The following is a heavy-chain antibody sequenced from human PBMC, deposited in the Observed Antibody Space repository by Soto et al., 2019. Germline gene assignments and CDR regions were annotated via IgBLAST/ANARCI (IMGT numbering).Heavy chain of an antibody. Sequence: LRLSCAASGITFNTYWMTWVRQAPGKGLEWVASIKRDGSEKYYVDSVKGRFTISRDNARNSLYLQMNSLRADDTAVYYCASRPPGTNYLGVLDYWGQGTLVTVSS. D-gene: IGHD2-8*01. V-gene: IGHV3-7*03. CDR1: GITFNTYW. CDR3: ASRPPGTNYLGVLDY. J-gene: IGHJ4*02. CDR2: IKRDGSEK.